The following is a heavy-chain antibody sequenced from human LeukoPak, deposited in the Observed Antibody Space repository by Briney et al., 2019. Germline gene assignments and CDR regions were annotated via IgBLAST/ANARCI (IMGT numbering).Heavy chain of an antibody. CDR3: ARGVVTAAVPYSYYYMDV. Sequence: PGGSLRLSCAASGFTFSDYYMSWVRQAPGRGLEGVANIKQDGSEKYYVDSVKGRFTISRDNAKNSLYLQMNSLRAEYTAVYYCARGVVTAAVPYSYYYMDVWGKGTTVTVSS. CDR1: GFTFSDYY. V-gene: IGHV3-7*01. J-gene: IGHJ6*03. CDR2: IKQDGSEK. D-gene: IGHD2-2*01.